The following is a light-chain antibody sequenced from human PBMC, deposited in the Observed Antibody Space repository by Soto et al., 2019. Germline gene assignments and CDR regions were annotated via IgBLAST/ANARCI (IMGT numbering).Light chain of an antibody. J-gene: IGLJ1*01. V-gene: IGLV2-14*01. CDR3: GSYTDSITYV. CDR1: TSDVGGYNY. CDR2: EVT. Sequence: QSVLTQPASVSGSLGQSVTISCTGTTSDVGGYNYVSWYQQHPGKAPILMIYEVTNRPSGVSNRFSGSKSANTASLTISGLQVEDEADYYCGSYTDSITYVFGTGTKVTVL.